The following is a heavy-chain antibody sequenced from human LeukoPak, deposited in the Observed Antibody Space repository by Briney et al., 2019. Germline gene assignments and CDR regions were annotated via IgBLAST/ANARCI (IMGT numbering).Heavy chain of an antibody. V-gene: IGHV3-49*04. CDR3: TRRGSYSSSWYVSLGYYYYMDV. D-gene: IGHD6-13*01. CDR1: GFTFGDYA. Sequence: PGGSLRLSCTASGFTFGDYAMSWVRQAPGKGLEWVGFIRSKAYGGTTEYAASVKGRFTISRDDSKSIAYLQMNSLKTEDTAVYYCTRRGSYSSSWYVSLGYYYYMDVWGKGTTVTVSS. CDR2: IRSKAYGGTT. J-gene: IGHJ6*03.